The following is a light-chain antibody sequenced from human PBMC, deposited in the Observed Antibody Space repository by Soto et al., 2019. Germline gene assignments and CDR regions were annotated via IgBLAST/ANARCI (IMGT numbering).Light chain of an antibody. J-gene: IGKJ2*01. CDR2: AAS. Sequence: DIQMTQSPSSVSASVGDRVTITCRASQGISSWIAWYQQKPRKAPKLLIYAASSLQSGVPSRFSGSGSGTDFTLTISSLQPEDFATYYCQQANSFPYTFGQGTKLEIK. V-gene: IGKV1-12*01. CDR1: QGISSW. CDR3: QQANSFPYT.